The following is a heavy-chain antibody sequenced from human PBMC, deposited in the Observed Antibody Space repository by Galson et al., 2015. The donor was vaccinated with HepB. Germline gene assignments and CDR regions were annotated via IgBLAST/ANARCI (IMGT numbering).Heavy chain of an antibody. D-gene: IGHD1-1*01. V-gene: IGHV4-39*01. J-gene: IGHJ4*02. CDR2: IYYSGTT. Sequence: VSGGSISSSSYYWGWIRQPPGKGLEWIGSIYYSGTTYYNPSLKRRVTISEGTSKNEFSLKLSSVTAADTSVYCCARTLGSTANRFDLWGQGTLVTVSS. CDR1: GGSISSSSYY. CDR3: ARTLGSTANRFDL.